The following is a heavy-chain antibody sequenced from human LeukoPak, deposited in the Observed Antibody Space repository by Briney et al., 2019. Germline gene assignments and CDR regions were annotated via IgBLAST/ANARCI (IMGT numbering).Heavy chain of an antibody. D-gene: IGHD1-1*01. V-gene: IGHV5-51*01. CDR3: ARPATPGTAIWVGG. J-gene: IGHJ4*02. CDR2: IYAGGSDT. Sequence: GESLKISCEGAGYSFTSYWIGLVRQMPGKGLEWVGIIYAGGSDTRYSPSFQGQVTISADKSISTAYLQWSSLKTSDTAMYYCARPATPGTAIWVGGWGPGVIVTVSS. CDR1: GYSFTSYW.